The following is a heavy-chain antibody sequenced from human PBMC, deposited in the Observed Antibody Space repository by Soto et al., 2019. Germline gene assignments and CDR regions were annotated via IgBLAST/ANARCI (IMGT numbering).Heavy chain of an antibody. CDR1: GFNFSTYP. Sequence: YLRLSCAASGFNFSTYPMSWVRPAPGKGLEWVSGISGSGISTYYTDSVKGRFTTSRDNSKNTVFLQMNSLRDEDTAVYYCVKPPVITASYYYYDMDVWGQGPTVTVSS. CDR3: VKPPVITASYYYYDMDV. J-gene: IGHJ6*02. V-gene: IGHV3-23*01. D-gene: IGHD4-4*01. CDR2: ISGSGIST.